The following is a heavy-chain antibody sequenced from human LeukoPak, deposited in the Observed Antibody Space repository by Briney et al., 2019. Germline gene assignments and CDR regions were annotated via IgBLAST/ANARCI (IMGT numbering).Heavy chain of an antibody. D-gene: IGHD2-15*01. J-gene: IGHJ4*01. V-gene: IGHV5-51*01. CDR3: ARQARIRVDPFDY. Sequence: GESLKISCKGSGYSFTSYWIGWVRQMPGKGLEWMGIIYPGDSDTRYSPSFQGQVTISADKSISTAYLQWSSLKASDTAMYYWARQARIRVDPFDYWGHGTLVTVSS. CDR1: GYSFTSYW. CDR2: IYPGDSDT.